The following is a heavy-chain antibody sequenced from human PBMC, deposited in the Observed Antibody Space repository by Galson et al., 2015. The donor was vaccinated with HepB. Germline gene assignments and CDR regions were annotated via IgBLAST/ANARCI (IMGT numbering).Heavy chain of an antibody. V-gene: IGHV2-70*11. CDR2: IDWDDDK. Sequence: PALVKPTQTLTLTCTFSGFSLSTSGMCVSWIRQPPGKALEWLARIDWDDDKYYSTSLKTRLTISKDTSKTQVVLTMTNMDPVDTATYYCARISGEPDYYFDYWGQGTLVTISS. D-gene: IGHD1-14*01. CDR1: GFSLSTSGMC. J-gene: IGHJ4*02. CDR3: ARISGEPDYYFDY.